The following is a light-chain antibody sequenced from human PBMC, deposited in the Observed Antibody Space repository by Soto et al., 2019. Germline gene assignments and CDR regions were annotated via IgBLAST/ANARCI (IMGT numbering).Light chain of an antibody. CDR2: GAS. V-gene: IGKV1-39*01. J-gene: IGKJ2*01. CDR1: QSISIY. CDR3: QQSYSTPYT. Sequence: EIQMTQSPSSLSASVGDRVTITCRASQSISIYLNWYQQKPGKAPKLLIYGASSLQSGVPSRFSGSGSGTHFTLIISSLQPEDFATYYCQQSYSTPYTFGQGTNVEIK.